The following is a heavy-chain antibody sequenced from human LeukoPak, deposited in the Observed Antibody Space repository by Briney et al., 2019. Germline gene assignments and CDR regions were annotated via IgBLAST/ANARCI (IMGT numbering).Heavy chain of an antibody. CDR1: GYTFTGYY. D-gene: IGHD3-22*01. J-gene: IGHJ4*02. Sequence: GASVKVSCKASGYTFTGYYMHWVRQAPGQGLEWMGWINPNSGGTNYAQKFQGRVTMTRDTSISTAYMELSRLRSDDTAVYYCAREPDQYYYDSSGYLNYWGQGTLVTVSS. CDR2: INPNSGGT. V-gene: IGHV1-2*02. CDR3: AREPDQYYYDSSGYLNY.